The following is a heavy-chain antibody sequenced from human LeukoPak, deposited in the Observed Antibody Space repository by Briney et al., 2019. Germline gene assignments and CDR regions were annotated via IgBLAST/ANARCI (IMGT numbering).Heavy chain of an antibody. CDR1: GGSFSGYY. Sequence: PSETLSLTCAVYGGSFSGYYWSWIRQPPGKGLEWIGEINHSGSTNYNPSLKSRVTISVDMSKNQFSLKLSSVTAADTAVYYCASNLWFGAYPVYWGQGTLVTVSS. V-gene: IGHV4-34*01. J-gene: IGHJ4*02. CDR2: INHSGST. CDR3: ASNLWFGAYPVY. D-gene: IGHD3-10*01.